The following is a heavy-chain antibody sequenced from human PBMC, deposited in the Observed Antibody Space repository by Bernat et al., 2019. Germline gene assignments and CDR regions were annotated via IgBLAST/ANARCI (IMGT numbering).Heavy chain of an antibody. J-gene: IGHJ4*02. CDR3: ATVNGFG. D-gene: IGHD1-1*01. Sequence: QVQLVQSGAEVKKPGASVKVSCKVSGYTLTELSMHWVRQAPGKGLEWMGGFDPEDGETIYAQKFQVSVTMTEDTSTDPAYMELGGLRSEDTAVYYCATVNGFGWGQGTLVTVSS. V-gene: IGHV1-24*01. CDR2: FDPEDGET. CDR1: GYTLTELS.